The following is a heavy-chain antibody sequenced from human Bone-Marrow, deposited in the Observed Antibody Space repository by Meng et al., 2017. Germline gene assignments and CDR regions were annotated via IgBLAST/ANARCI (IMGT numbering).Heavy chain of an antibody. J-gene: IGHJ4*02. Sequence: GESLKISCAASGFTFSNYWMGWVRQAPGKGLEWVAFIKHDGSDKYHVDSVKGRFTISRDNAKNSLYLQMNSLRAEDTAVYYCARTAKLDYWGQGTLVTVS. CDR2: IKHDGSDK. CDR3: ARTAKLDY. V-gene: IGHV3-7*01. CDR1: GFTFSNYW.